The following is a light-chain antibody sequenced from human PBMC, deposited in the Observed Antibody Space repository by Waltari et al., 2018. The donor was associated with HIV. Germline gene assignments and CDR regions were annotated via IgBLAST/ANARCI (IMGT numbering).Light chain of an antibody. V-gene: IGLV1-51*01. J-gene: IGLJ1*01. CDR2: ENE. CDR1: NSNVENNY. Sequence: QSILTQPPSVSAAPGQKVSFSCSGGNSNVENNYVSWYQQDPGKAPRLLIYENEKRPSGIPDRFSASRGGMSATLDITGLQIVDEADYYCGTWDSSLNLYVFGPGTTVAGL. CDR3: GTWDSSLNLYV.